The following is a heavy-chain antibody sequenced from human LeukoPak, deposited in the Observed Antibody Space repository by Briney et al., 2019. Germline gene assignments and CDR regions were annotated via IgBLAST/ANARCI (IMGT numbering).Heavy chain of an antibody. CDR2: ISGSGGTT. D-gene: IGHD2-8*01. J-gene: IGHJ6*03. Sequence: PGGSLRLSCAASGLTFSNYAMSWVRQAPGKGLEWVSAISGSGGTTYYADSVKGRFTISRDNSKNTLYLQMNNLRAEDTAVYYCTKDYCTKGVCSTAADYYYYMDVWGKGTTVTVSS. V-gene: IGHV3-23*01. CDR3: TKDYCTKGVCSTAADYYYYMDV. CDR1: GLTFSNYA.